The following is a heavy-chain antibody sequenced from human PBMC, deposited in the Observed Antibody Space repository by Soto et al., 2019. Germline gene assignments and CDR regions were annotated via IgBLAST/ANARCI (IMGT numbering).Heavy chain of an antibody. V-gene: IGHV2-5*02. D-gene: IGHD1-7*01. Sequence: QITLKESGPPLVKPTQTLTLTCTFSGFSLSAGGVGVGWIRQPPGKALECLALIYWDDDKRYRPSLKSRLTIIKDTSNNQVVLTMTNMDPMDAATYYCAHRGTKESLFDCWGQGTLVTVSS. J-gene: IGHJ4*02. CDR2: IYWDDDK. CDR1: GFSLSAGGVG. CDR3: AHRGTKESLFDC.